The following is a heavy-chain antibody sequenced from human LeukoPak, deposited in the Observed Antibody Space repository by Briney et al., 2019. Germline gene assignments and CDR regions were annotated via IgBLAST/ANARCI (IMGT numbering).Heavy chain of an antibody. V-gene: IGHV1-69*05. CDR3: ASGREYSSSSLSYYYMDV. CDR2: IIPILGTA. Sequence: SVKVSCKASGGTFSSYAISWVRQAPGQGLEWMGGIIPILGTANYAQKFQGRVTITTDESTSTAYMELSSLRSEDTAVYYCASGREYSSSSLSYYYMDVWGKGTTVTVSS. J-gene: IGHJ6*03. D-gene: IGHD6-6*01. CDR1: GGTFSSYA.